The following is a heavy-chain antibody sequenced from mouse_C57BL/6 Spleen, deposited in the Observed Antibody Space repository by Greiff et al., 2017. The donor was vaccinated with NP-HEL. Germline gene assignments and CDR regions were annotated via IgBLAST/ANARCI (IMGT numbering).Heavy chain of an antibody. J-gene: IGHJ3*01. Sequence: LVESGPELVKPGASVKISCKASGYSFTSYYIHWVKQRPGQGLEWIGWIYPGSGNTKYNEKFKGKATLTADTSSSTAYMQLSSLTSEDSAVYYCARGGDYDASAWFAYWGQGTLVTVSA. CDR3: ARGGDYDASAWFAY. CDR1: GYSFTSYY. CDR2: IYPGSGNT. D-gene: IGHD2-4*01. V-gene: IGHV1-66*01.